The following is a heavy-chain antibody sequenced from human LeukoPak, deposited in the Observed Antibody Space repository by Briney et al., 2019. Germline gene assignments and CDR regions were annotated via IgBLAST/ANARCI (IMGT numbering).Heavy chain of an antibody. J-gene: IGHJ4*02. V-gene: IGHV3-30*04. D-gene: IGHD2/OR15-2a*01. Sequence: GRSLRLSCAASGFTFSSHPIHWVRQAPGKGLEWVAGISYDGSNKYYADSVKGRFTISRDNSKNTLYLQMNSLRAEDTAVYYCARDGSTSRLKGYLDYWGQGTLVTVSS. CDR2: ISYDGSNK. CDR3: ARDGSTSRLKGYLDY. CDR1: GFTFSSHP.